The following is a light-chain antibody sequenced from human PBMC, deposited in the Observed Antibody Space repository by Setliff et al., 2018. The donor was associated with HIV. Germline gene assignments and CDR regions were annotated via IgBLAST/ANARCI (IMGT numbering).Light chain of an antibody. Sequence: QSVLTQPRSVSGSPGQSVTISCTGTSSDVGGYNYVSWYQQHPGKAPKLVIYDVTKRPSGVPDRFSGSKSGNTASLTISGLQAEDEADYYCCSYAGRYTYVFGTGTKVTVL. V-gene: IGLV2-11*01. CDR2: DVT. J-gene: IGLJ1*01. CDR3: CSYAGRYTYV. CDR1: SSDVGGYNY.